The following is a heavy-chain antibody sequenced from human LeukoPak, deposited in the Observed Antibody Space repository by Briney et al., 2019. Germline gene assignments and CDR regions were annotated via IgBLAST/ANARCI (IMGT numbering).Heavy chain of an antibody. Sequence: GGSLRLSCVASGFTFSSYWMHWVRQAPGKGLVWVSRINSDGSSTTYADSVKGRFTISRDNAKNTLYLQMNSLRGEDTAVYYCAKDLFSWSYGEYDYWGQGTLVTVSS. CDR1: GFTFSSYW. CDR3: AKDLFSWSYGEYDY. V-gene: IGHV3-74*01. D-gene: IGHD1-26*01. CDR2: INSDGSST. J-gene: IGHJ4*02.